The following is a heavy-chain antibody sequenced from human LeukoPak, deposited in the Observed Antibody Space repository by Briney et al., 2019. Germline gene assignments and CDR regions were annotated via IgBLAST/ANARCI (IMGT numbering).Heavy chain of an antibody. Sequence: ASVKVSCKASGGTFSSYAISWVRQAPGQGLEWMGRIIPILDIASYAQKFQGRVTITADKSPSTAYMELSSLRSEDTALYYCARVKPELSIDAFDIWGQGTIVTVSS. J-gene: IGHJ3*02. V-gene: IGHV1-69*04. CDR2: IIPILDIA. CDR1: GGTFSSYA. CDR3: ARVKPELSIDAFDI. D-gene: IGHD3-10*01.